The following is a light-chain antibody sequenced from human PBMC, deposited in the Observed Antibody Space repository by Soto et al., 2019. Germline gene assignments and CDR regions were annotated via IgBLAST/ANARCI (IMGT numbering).Light chain of an antibody. CDR3: QSYDSSLSVV. CDR1: SSNIGAGYD. CDR2: GNS. V-gene: IGLV1-40*01. J-gene: IGLJ2*01. Sequence: QSVLTQPTSVSGAPGQRVTISCTGSSSNIGAGYDVHWYQQLPGTAPKLLIYGNSNRPSGVPDRFSGSKSGTSASLAITGLQAGDEADYYCQSYDSSLSVVFGGGTKLTVL.